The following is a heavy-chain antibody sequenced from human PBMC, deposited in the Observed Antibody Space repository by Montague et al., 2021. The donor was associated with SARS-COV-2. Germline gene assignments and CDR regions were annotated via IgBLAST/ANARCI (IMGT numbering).Heavy chain of an antibody. CDR2: INHSGST. CDR3: ARGAPTISMILVVMTGAGWYFDL. J-gene: IGHJ2*01. V-gene: IGHV4-34*01. D-gene: IGHD3-22*01. CDR1: GGSFSDYY. Sequence: SETQSLTCAVYGGSFSDYYWSWIRQPPGKGLEWIGEINHSGSTNYNPSLRSRVTISVDTSKNQFSLKLSAVTAADTAVYYCARGAPTISMILVVMTGAGWYFDLWGRGTLVTVSS.